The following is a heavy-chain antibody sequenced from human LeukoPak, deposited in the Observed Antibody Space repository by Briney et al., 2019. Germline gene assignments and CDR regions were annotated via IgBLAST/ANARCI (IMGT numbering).Heavy chain of an antibody. J-gene: IGHJ4*02. D-gene: IGHD5-18*01. CDR3: TTEGTAMDMVPLSY. CDR1: GFTFSNAW. V-gene: IGHV3-15*01. CDR2: IKSKTDGGTT. Sequence: GGSLRLSCAASGFTFSNAWMSWVRQAPGKGLEWVGRIKSKTDGGTTDYAAPVKGRFTISRDDSKNTLYLQMNSLKTEGTAVYYCTTEGTAMDMVPLSYWGQGTLVTVSS.